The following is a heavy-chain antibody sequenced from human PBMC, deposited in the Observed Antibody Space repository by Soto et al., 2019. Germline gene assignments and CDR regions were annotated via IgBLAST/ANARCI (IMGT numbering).Heavy chain of an antibody. CDR3: ARDVPLNYYDSTYSYYALDV. CDR1: GGAFSGHA. D-gene: IGHD3-22*01. V-gene: IGHV1-69*01. CDR2: IIPFFKGT. J-gene: IGHJ6*02. Sequence: QVQLVQSGAEVKKPGSWVKVSCKASGGAFSGHAISWLRQAPGQGLEWMGQIIPFFKGTKYAQKFQGRVTITADDSTSTASMDLSSLTSEDTAVYYCARDVPLNYYDSTYSYYALDVWGQGTTVTVSS.